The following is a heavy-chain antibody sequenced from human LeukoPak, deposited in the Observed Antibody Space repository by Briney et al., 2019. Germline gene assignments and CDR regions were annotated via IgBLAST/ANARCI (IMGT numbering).Heavy chain of an antibody. CDR2: FDPEDGET. CDR1: GYTLTELS. V-gene: IGHV1-24*01. Sequence: ASVKVSCKVSGYTLTELSMHWVRQAPGKGLEWMGGFDPEDGETIYAQKFQGRVTITADESTSTAYMELSSLRSEDTAVYYCARMGTTVTLDYWGQGTLVTVSS. CDR3: ARMGTTVTLDY. D-gene: IGHD4-17*01. J-gene: IGHJ4*02.